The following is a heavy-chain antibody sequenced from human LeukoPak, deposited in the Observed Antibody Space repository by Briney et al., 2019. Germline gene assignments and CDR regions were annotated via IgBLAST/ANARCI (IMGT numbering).Heavy chain of an antibody. CDR1: GGSISSGSYY. J-gene: IGHJ4*02. D-gene: IGHD2-15*01. CDR2: IYTSGST. V-gene: IGHV4-61*02. Sequence: PSQTLSLTCIVSGGSISSGSYYWSWIRQPAGKGLEGVGRIYTSGSTNYNPSLKSRVTISVDTSKNHFSLKLSSVTAADTAVYYCARGLSFIGYCSGYQCPTSVWGQGTLVTVSS. CDR3: ARGLSFIGYCSGYQCPTSV.